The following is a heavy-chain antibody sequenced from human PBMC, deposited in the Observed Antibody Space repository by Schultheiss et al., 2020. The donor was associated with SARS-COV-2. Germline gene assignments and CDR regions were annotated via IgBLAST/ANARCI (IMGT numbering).Heavy chain of an antibody. D-gene: IGHD5-24*01. CDR1: GGSISSGSYY. CDR2: IYTSGGT. Sequence: TLSLTCTVSGGSISSGSYYWSWIRQPAGKGLEWIGRIYTSGGTNFNPSLKSRVTMSVDTSKNQFSLKLSSVTAADTAVYYCARAKMATTHFDYWGQGTLVTVSS. V-gene: IGHV4-61*02. CDR3: ARAKMATTHFDY. J-gene: IGHJ4*02.